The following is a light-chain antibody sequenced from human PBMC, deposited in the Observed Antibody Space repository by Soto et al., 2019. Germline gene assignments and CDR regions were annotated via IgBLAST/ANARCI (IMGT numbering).Light chain of an antibody. Sequence: EIVMTQSPASLSVSPGERATLSCRASQSVSSKLAWYQQKPGQAPRLLIYGASTRSTGIPARFSGSGSGTEFILTISSLQSEDFGVYYCQQYNNWTPTFGQGIKVEIK. CDR3: QQYNNWTPT. V-gene: IGKV3-15*01. J-gene: IGKJ1*01. CDR1: QSVSSK. CDR2: GAS.